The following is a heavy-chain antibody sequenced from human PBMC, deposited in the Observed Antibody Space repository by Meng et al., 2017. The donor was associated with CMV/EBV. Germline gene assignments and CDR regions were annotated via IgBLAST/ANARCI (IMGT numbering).Heavy chain of an antibody. D-gene: IGHD5-18*01. CDR2: MNPNSGNT. V-gene: IGHV1-8*01. CDR3: AREGRGYSYGYYYYYGMDV. Sequence: ASVKVSCKASGYTFTSYDINWVRQATGQGLEWMGWMNPNSGNTGYAQKFQGRVTMTRNTSISTVYMELSSLRSEDTAVYYCAREGRGYSYGYYYYYGMDVWGQGTTVTVSS. J-gene: IGHJ6*02. CDR1: GYTFTSYD.